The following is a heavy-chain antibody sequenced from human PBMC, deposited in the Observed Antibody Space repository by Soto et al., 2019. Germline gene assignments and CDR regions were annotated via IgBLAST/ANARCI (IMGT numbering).Heavy chain of an antibody. D-gene: IGHD1-26*01. CDR2: IYYRGST. CDR3: ARGGSRCDS. CDR1: GGSISPHY. Sequence: KPSETLSLTCTVSGGSISPHYWSWIRQPPGKGLEWIGYIYYRGSTNYSPSLKSRVTISVDTSKNQFSLKVNSVTAADTAVYFCARGGSRCDSWGQGTLVTVSS. V-gene: IGHV4-59*11. J-gene: IGHJ4*02.